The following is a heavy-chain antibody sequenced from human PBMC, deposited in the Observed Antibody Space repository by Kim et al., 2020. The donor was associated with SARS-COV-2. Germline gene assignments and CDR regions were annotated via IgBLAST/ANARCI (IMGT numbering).Heavy chain of an antibody. CDR3: ARDGRYDYVWGSYRPDDAFDI. D-gene: IGHD3-16*02. V-gene: IGHV4-59*13. CDR1: GGSISSYY. CDR2: IYYSGST. J-gene: IGHJ3*02. Sequence: SETLSLTCTVSGGSISSYYWSWIRQPPGKGLEWIGYIYYSGSTNYNPSLKSRVTISVDTSKNQFSLKLSSVTAADTAVYYCARDGRYDYVWGSYRPDDAFDIWGQGTMVTVSS.